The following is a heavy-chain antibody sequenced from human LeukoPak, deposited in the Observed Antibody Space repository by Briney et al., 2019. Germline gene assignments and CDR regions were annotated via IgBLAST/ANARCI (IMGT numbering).Heavy chain of an antibody. J-gene: IGHJ4*02. CDR3: ATSRDGYNEANDY. V-gene: IGHV4-34*01. Sequence: SETLSLTCAVYGGSFSGYYWSWIRQPPGKGLEWIGEINHSGSTNYNPSLKSRVTISVDTSKNQFSLKLSSVTAADTAVYYWATSRDGYNEANDYWGQGTLVTVSS. CDR1: GGSFSGYY. CDR2: INHSGST. D-gene: IGHD5-24*01.